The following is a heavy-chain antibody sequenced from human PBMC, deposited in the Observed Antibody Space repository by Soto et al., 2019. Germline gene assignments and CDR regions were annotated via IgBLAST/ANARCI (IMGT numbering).Heavy chain of an antibody. V-gene: IGHV3-21*01. CDR2: ISSSSSYI. Sequence: SLRLSCAASGFTFSSYSMNWVRQAPGKGLEWVSSISSSSSYIYYADSVKGRFTISRDNAKNSLYLQMNSLRAEDTAVYYCARGVTGTYYYYYGMDVWGQGTTVTVSS. CDR1: GFTFSSYS. J-gene: IGHJ6*02. D-gene: IGHD1-20*01. CDR3: ARGVTGTYYYYYGMDV.